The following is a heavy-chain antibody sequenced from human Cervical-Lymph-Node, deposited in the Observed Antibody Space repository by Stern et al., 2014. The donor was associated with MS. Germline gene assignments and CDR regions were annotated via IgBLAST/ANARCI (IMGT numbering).Heavy chain of an antibody. J-gene: IGHJ5*02. V-gene: IGHV4-4*02. CDR3: VRALGSSSFRYWFDP. CDR1: GDSISSSNW. D-gene: IGHD6-13*01. CDR2: IYHAGTT. Sequence: QLQLQESGPGLVKPSGTLSLTCAVSGDSISSSNWWSWVRQSPGKGLEWVGDIYHAGTTNYNSNLKSRLTISADNSKNQFYLKLTFVTAADTAVYYCVRALGSSSFRYWFDPWGQGTLVIVSS.